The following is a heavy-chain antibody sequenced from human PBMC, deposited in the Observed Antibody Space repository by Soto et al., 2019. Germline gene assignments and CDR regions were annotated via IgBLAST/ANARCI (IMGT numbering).Heavy chain of an antibody. CDR2: ISGSGGST. Sequence: VGSLRLSCAASGFTFINYAMSLIRQAQGKRLEWVSAISGSGGSTYYADSVKGRFTISRDNSKNTLYLQMNSLRAEDTAVYYCAKRADRYCSGGSCFEHWTYFDYWGQGTLVTVSS. V-gene: IGHV3-23*01. D-gene: IGHD2-15*01. CDR1: GFTFINYA. CDR3: AKRADRYCSGGSCFEHWTYFDY. J-gene: IGHJ4*02.